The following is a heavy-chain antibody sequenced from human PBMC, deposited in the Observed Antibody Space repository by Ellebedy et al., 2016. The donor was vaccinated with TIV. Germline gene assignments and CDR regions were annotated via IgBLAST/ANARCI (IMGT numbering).Heavy chain of an antibody. J-gene: IGHJ4*02. D-gene: IGHD7-27*01. CDR3: TKDLLRGIWGGSGRDY. CDR2: ISWRGYYI. Sequence: GGSLRLSCAASGFTFDDYAMHWVRQAPGKGLEWVSGISWRGYYIGYADSVRGRFTISRGNAKNSLYLQMNSLRIEDTAVYYCTKDLLRGIWGGSGRDYWGQGTLVTVSS. V-gene: IGHV3-9*01. CDR1: GFTFDDYA.